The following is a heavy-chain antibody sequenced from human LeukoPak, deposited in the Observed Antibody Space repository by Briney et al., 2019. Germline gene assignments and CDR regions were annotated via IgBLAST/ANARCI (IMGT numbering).Heavy chain of an antibody. CDR3: VRGGIVGTTARIPLFDY. CDR2: IYHTGRT. D-gene: IGHD1-26*01. CDR1: GGSIIVAAYS. Sequence: SQTLSLTCAVSGGSIIVAAYSWSWIRQPPGKGLEWVGYIYHTGRTYSNPSLKSRVTVSVDRSKNQFSLKLSSVTAADTAVYYCVRGGIVGTTARIPLFDYWGQGTLVTVSS. V-gene: IGHV4-30-2*01. J-gene: IGHJ4*02.